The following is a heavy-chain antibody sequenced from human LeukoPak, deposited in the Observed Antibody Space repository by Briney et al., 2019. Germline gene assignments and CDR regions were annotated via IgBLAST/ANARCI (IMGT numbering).Heavy chain of an antibody. CDR2: IIPILSIA. CDR3: ARDPLRDGYNSKDY. V-gene: IGHV1-69*04. D-gene: IGHD5-24*01. J-gene: IGHJ4*02. Sequence: ASVKVSCKASGGTFSSYAISWVRQAPGQGLELMGRIIPILSIATYAQKFQGRVTITADKSTSTAYMELSSLTSEDTAVYYCARDPLRDGYNSKDYWGQGTLVTVSS. CDR1: GGTFSSYA.